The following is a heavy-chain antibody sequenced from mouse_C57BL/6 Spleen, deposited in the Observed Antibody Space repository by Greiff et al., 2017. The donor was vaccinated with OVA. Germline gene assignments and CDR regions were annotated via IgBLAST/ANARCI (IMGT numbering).Heavy chain of an antibody. J-gene: IGHJ1*03. CDR1: GFTFSDYG. CDR3: ARAESWYGYFDV. V-gene: IGHV5-17*01. Sequence: EVHLVESGGGLVKPGGSLKLSCAASGFTFSDYGMHWVRQAPEKGLEWVAYISSGSSTISYADTVKGRFTISRDNAKNTLFLQMTSLRSEDTAMYYCARAESWYGYFDVWGTGTTVTVSS. CDR2: ISSGSSTI.